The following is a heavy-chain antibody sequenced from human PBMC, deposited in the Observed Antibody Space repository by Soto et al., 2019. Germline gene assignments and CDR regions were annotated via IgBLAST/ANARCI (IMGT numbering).Heavy chain of an antibody. CDR1: GDTFNSYG. Sequence: QVQLVQSGPELKKPGSSVKVSCKAPGDTFNSYGISWVRQAPGQGLEWMGGIVPMFGTTNLALKFEDRVTIIADELTTTVYMEIRGLTSEDTAVYYCARDLADVHLWDAVDVWGHGTRVTVSS. CDR2: IVPMFGTT. D-gene: IGHD6-13*01. V-gene: IGHV1-69*01. CDR3: ARDLADVHLWDAVDV. J-gene: IGHJ3*01.